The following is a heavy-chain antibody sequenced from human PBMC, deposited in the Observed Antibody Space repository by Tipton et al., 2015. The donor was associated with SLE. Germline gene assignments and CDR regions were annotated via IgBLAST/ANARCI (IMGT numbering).Heavy chain of an antibody. J-gene: IGHJ4*01. D-gene: IGHD3-10*01. Sequence: LRLSCTVSGDTISDHYWSWIRQPPGKGLEWIGYISYSGSTNYSPSLKSRVTISLDTSKTQFSLKLSSVTAADTAVYYCARGAKERITLVRVRPYYFDYWGQGSLVTVSS. CDR2: ISYSGST. CDR1: GDTISDHY. V-gene: IGHV4-59*11. CDR3: ARGAKERITLVRVRPYYFDY.